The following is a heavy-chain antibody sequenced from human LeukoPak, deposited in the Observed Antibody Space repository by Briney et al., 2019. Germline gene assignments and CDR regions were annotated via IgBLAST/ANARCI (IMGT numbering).Heavy chain of an antibody. J-gene: IGHJ4*02. Sequence: ASVKVSCKASGYTFTDYYLHWVRQAPGQGLECMGWVNPNSGGTHYAQKFQGRVTMTRDTSISTAYMELSRLRSDDTAVYYCARDSLGNLDYWGQGTLVTVSS. D-gene: IGHD7-27*01. V-gene: IGHV1-2*02. CDR1: GYTFTDYY. CDR2: VNPNSGGT. CDR3: ARDSLGNLDY.